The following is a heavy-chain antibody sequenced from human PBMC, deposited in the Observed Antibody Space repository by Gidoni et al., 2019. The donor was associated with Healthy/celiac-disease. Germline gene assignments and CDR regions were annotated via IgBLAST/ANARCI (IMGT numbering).Heavy chain of an antibody. V-gene: IGHV3-33*01. CDR2: IWYDGSNK. J-gene: IGHJ4*02. Sequence: QVQLVESGGGVVQPGRSLRLSCAASGFTFSSYGMHWVRQAPGKGLEWVAVIWYDGSNKYYADSVKGRFTSSRDNSKNTLYLQMNSLRAEDTAVYYCATLDTAMATNKLFDYWGQGTLVTVSS. D-gene: IGHD5-18*01. CDR3: ATLDTAMATNKLFDY. CDR1: GFTFSSYG.